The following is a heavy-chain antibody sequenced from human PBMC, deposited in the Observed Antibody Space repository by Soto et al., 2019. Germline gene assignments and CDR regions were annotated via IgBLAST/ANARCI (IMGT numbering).Heavy chain of an antibody. CDR3: ATPQDYDGCLDS. D-gene: IGHD3-22*01. V-gene: IGHV4-39*01. CDR1: GGSISSSSYY. J-gene: IGHJ4*02. Sequence: SEILSLTCTVSGGSISSSSYYWGWLRQPPGKGLEWIGSIYYSGSTYYNPSLKSRVTISVDTSKNQFSLELNSLISEDTAVYYCATPQDYDGCLDSWGQGTLVTVSS. CDR2: IYYSGST.